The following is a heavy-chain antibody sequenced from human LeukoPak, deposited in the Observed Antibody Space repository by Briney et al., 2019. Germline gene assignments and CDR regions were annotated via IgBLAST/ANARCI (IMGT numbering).Heavy chain of an antibody. CDR3: ARVGAYYDRLHAFDI. J-gene: IGHJ3*02. CDR2: INHSGST. Sequence: SETLSLTCAVSGVSFSGYYWSWIRQPPGKGLEWIGEINHSGSTNYNPSLKSRVTISVETSKNQFSLKLSSVTAADTAVYYCARVGAYYDRLHAFDIWGQGTMVTVSS. V-gene: IGHV4-34*01. D-gene: IGHD3-22*01. CDR1: GVSFSGYY.